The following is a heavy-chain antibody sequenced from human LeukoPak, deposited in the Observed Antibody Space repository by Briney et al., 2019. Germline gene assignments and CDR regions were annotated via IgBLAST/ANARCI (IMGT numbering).Heavy chain of an antibody. CDR3: ARDGYCSGGSCYSRFIYYYYGMDV. J-gene: IGHJ6*02. CDR2: ISDIGSI. D-gene: IGHD2-15*01. V-gene: IGHV4-59*12. Sequence: SETLSLTCTVSGGSISSYYWSWIRQPPGKGLEWIAYISDIGSINYNPSLKSRVTISLDTSKNQFSLKLSSVTAADTAVYYCARDGYCSGGSCYSRFIYYYYGMDVWGQGTTVTVSS. CDR1: GGSISSYY.